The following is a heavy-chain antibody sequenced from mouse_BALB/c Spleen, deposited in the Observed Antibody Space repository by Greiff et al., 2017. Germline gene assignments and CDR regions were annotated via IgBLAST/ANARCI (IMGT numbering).Heavy chain of an antibody. D-gene: IGHD4-1*01. CDR2: ISSGGSYT. CDR1: GFTFSSYG. J-gene: IGHJ2*01. V-gene: IGHV5-6*01. Sequence: EVKLVESGGDLVKPGGSLKLSCAASGFTFSSYGMSWVRQTPDKRLEWVATISSGGSYTYYPDSVKGRFTISRDNAKNTLYLQMSSLKSEDTAMYYCATSSNWDVHYWGQGTTLTVSS. CDR3: ATSSNWDVHY.